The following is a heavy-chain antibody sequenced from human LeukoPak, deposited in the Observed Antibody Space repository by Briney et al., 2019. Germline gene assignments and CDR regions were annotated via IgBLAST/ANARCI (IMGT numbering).Heavy chain of an antibody. CDR1: GFTFSSYG. Sequence: GGSLRLSCAASGFTFSSYGTHWVRQTPGKGLEWVALISFDGSIEYYVDSVKGRFTISRDNSKNTLFLQMNSLRPEDTAVYYCAKDSDIAVAGSDDALDVWGQGTMVTVSS. CDR3: AKDSDIAVAGSDDALDV. J-gene: IGHJ3*01. CDR2: ISFDGSIE. V-gene: IGHV3-30*18. D-gene: IGHD6-19*01.